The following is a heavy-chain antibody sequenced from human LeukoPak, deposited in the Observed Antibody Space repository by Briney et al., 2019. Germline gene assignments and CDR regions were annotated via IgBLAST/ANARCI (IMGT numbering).Heavy chain of an antibody. CDR1: GYTFTSYG. V-gene: IGHV1-18*04. Sequence: ASVKVSCKASGYTFTSYGISWVRQAPGQGLEWMGWISAYNGNTNYAQKLQGRVTMTTDTSTSTVYMELRSLRSDDTAVYYCARGDYDILTGYYLSTFDYWGQGTLVTVSS. CDR2: ISAYNGNT. CDR3: ARGDYDILTGYYLSTFDY. D-gene: IGHD3-9*01. J-gene: IGHJ4*02.